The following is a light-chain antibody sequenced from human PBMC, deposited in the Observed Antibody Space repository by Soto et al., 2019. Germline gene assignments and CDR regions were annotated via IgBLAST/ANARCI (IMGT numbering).Light chain of an antibody. J-gene: IGKJ1*01. CDR2: DAS. V-gene: IGKV3-11*01. CDR3: QQRSNWPPT. Sequence: EIVLTQSLATMSWSPGERATLSCRASQSISSYLAWYQQKPGQAPRLLIYDASNRATGIPARFSGSGSGTDFTLTISSLEPEDFAVYYCQQRSNWPPTFGQGTKV. CDR1: QSISSY.